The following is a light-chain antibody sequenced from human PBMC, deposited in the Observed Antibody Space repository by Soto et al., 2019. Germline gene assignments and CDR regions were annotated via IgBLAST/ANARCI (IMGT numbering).Light chain of an antibody. CDR3: CSYAGNYTLV. CDR2: AVT. CDR1: SSDVGGYNY. J-gene: IGLJ3*02. V-gene: IGLV2-11*01. Sequence: QSALTQPRSMSGSPGQSVTISCTGTSSDVGGYNYVSWYQQHPGKAPKFMIYAVTKRPSGVPDRFSGSKSDNTASLTISGLQAEDEADYYCCSYAGNYTLVFGGGTKLTVL.